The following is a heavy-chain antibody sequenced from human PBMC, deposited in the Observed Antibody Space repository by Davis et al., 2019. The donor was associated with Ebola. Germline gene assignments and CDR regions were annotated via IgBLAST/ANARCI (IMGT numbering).Heavy chain of an antibody. D-gene: IGHD2-2*03. V-gene: IGHV3-30*04. J-gene: IGHJ6*02. CDR1: AFIFRGYA. CDR2: ISHDERNS. Sequence: GESLKISCAAPAFIFRGYALHWVRQAPGKGLEWVAFISHDERNSFYADSVKGRFTISRDTSEHRLYLQMNSLRVEDTAVYYCARDLRGDLDNYHYGMDVWGQGTTVTVS. CDR3: ARDLRGDLDNYHYGMDV.